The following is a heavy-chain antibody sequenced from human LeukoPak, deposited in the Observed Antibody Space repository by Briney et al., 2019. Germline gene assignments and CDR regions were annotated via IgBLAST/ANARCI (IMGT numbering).Heavy chain of an antibody. CDR1: GGSISSYY. CDR2: IYYSGST. Sequence: SETLSLTCTVSGGSISSYYWSWIRQPPGKGLEWIGYIYYSGSTNYNPSLKSRVTISVDTSKNQFSLKLSSVTAADTAVYYCAREEYSSGWYPDYWGQGTLVTVSS. CDR3: AREEYSSGWYPDY. V-gene: IGHV4-59*01. J-gene: IGHJ4*02. D-gene: IGHD6-19*01.